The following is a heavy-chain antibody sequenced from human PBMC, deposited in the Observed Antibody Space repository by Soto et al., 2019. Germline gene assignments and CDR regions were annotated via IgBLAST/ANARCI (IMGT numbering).Heavy chain of an antibody. Sequence: LRLSCAASGFTFSSYAMHWVRQAPGKGLEWVAVISYGGSNKYYADSVKGRFTISRDNSKNTLYLQMNNLRAEDTAVYYCAKDNCISTSCYRLYNWFDPWGQGTLVTVSS. V-gene: IGHV3-30*18. CDR2: ISYGGSNK. CDR3: AKDNCISTSCYRLYNWFDP. J-gene: IGHJ5*02. D-gene: IGHD2-2*01. CDR1: GFTFSSYA.